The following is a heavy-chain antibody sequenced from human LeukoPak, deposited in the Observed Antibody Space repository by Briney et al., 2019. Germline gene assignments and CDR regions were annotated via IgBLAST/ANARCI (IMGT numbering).Heavy chain of an antibody. CDR3: ARVPYYDSSGYPTAADY. Sequence: SETLSLACTVSGGSISSYYRSWIRQPPGKGLEWIGYIYYSGSTNYNPSLKSRVTISVDTSKNQFSLKLSSVTAADTAVYYCARVPYYDSSGYPTAADYWGQGTLVTVSS. CDR2: IYYSGST. D-gene: IGHD3-22*01. J-gene: IGHJ4*02. V-gene: IGHV4-59*01. CDR1: GGSISSYY.